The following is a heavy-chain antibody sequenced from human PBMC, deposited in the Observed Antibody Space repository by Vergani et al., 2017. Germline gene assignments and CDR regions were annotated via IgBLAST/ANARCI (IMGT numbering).Heavy chain of an antibody. CDR3: ARGDSSGYYYYYGMDV. J-gene: IGHJ6*02. Sequence: QVQLVQSGAEVKKPGASVKVSCKASGYTFTSYYMHWVRQAPGQGLEWMGIINPSGGSTSYAQKFQGRVTMTRDTSTSTVYMELRSLRSDDTAVYYCARGDSSGYYYYYGMDVWGQGTTVTVSS. D-gene: IGHD3-22*01. CDR1: GYTFTSYY. V-gene: IGHV1-46*01. CDR2: INPSGGST.